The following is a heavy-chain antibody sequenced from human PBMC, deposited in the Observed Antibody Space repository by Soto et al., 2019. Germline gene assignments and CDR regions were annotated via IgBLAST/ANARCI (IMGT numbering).Heavy chain of an antibody. CDR1: GGTFSSYA. J-gene: IGHJ3*02. CDR2: IIPIFGTA. V-gene: IGHV1-69*13. CDR3: ARDRRLLFRAFDI. D-gene: IGHD2-21*02. Sequence: SVKVSCKASGGTFSSYAISWVRQAPGQGLEWMGGIIPIFGTANYAQKFQGRVTITADESTSTAYMELSSLRSEDTAVYYCARDRRLLFRAFDIWGQGTMVTVSS.